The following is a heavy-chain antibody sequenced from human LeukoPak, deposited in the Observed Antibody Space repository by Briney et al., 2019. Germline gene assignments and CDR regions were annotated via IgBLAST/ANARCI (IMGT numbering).Heavy chain of an antibody. J-gene: IGHJ4*02. Sequence: GGSLRLSCAASTFTFSSYSMSWVRQAPGKGLEWVSYISSSSTSIYYADSVKGRFTISRDNAKNSLYLQMNSLRAEDTAVYYCARRWSFDYWGQGTLVTVSS. CDR2: ISSSSTSI. V-gene: IGHV3-48*01. D-gene: IGHD6-13*01. CDR3: ARRWSFDY. CDR1: TFTFSSYS.